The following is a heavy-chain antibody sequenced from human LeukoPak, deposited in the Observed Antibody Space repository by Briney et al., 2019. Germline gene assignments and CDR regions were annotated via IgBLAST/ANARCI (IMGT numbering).Heavy chain of an antibody. D-gene: IGHD3-10*01. V-gene: IGHV1-2*02. CDR2: INPNSGGT. J-gene: IGHJ4*02. CDR3: ARGSGGTWYLGY. Sequence: ASVKVSCEASGYTFTGYYMHWVRQAPGQGLEWMGWINPNSGGTNYARKFQGRVTMTRDTSISTAYMELSRLRSDDTAVYYCARGSGGTWYLGYWGQGTLVTVSS. CDR1: GYTFTGYY.